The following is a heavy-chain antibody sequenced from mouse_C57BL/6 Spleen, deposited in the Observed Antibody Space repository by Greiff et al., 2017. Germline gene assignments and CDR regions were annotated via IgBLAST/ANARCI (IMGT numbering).Heavy chain of an antibody. CDR2: ILPGSGST. D-gene: IGHD2-5*01. V-gene: IGHV1-9*01. J-gene: IGHJ1*03. CDR3: ARGDYSNHDWYFDV. CDR1: GYTFTGYW. Sequence: QVQLQQSGAELMKPGASVKLSCKATGYTFTGYWIEWVKQRPGHGLEWIGEILPGSGSTNYNEKFKGKATFTADTSSNTAYIQLSSLTTEDSAIDYWARGDYSNHDWYFDVWGTGTTVTVSS.